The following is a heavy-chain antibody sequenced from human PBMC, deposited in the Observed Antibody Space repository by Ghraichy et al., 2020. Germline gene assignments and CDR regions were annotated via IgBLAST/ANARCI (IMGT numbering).Heavy chain of an antibody. V-gene: IGHV3-7*01. D-gene: IGHD1-26*01. CDR3: MTGTYQGVGY. Sequence: GGSLRLSCEASGFTFNTYWMTWVRQAPGKGLEWVANINEDGNKKYYVDSVRGRFNISRDNAKNSLYLQMNYLGVDDTAVYYCMTGTYQGVGYWGQGTLVTVSS. J-gene: IGHJ4*02. CDR2: INEDGNKK. CDR1: GFTFNTYW.